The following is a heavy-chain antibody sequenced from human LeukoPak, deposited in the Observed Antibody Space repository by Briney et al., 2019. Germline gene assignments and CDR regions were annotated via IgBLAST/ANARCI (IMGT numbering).Heavy chain of an antibody. J-gene: IGHJ3*02. CDR2: INPSGGST. Sequence: ASVKVSCKASGYTFTNYYLHWVRQAPGQGLEWMGIINPSGGSTSYAQKFQGRVTMTRDTSTSTVYMELSSLRSEDTAVYYCAREAPGLGGAFDIWGQGAMVTVPS. CDR3: AREAPGLGGAFDI. CDR1: GYTFTNYY. V-gene: IGHV1-46*01. D-gene: IGHD3-16*01.